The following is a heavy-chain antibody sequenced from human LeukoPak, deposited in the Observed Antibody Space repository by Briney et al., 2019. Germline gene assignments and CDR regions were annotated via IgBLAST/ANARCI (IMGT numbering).Heavy chain of an antibody. CDR3: ARVRLGGRGWYERDFDY. CDR1: GFTFSSYW. Sequence: PGGSLRLSCAASGFTFSSYWMHWVRQAPGKGLVWVSRINSDGSSTSYADSVKGRFTISRDNAKNTLYLQMNSLRAEDTAVYYCARVRLGGRGWYERDFDYWGQGTLVTVSS. CDR2: INSDGSST. V-gene: IGHV3-74*01. D-gene: IGHD6-19*01. J-gene: IGHJ4*02.